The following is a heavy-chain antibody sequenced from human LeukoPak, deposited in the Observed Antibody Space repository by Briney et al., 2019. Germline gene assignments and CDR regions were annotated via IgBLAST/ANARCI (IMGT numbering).Heavy chain of an antibody. Sequence: PGGSLRLSCAASGFIFSSYWMSWVRQAPGKGLEWVANIKQDGSEKYYVDSVKGRFTISRDNAKNSLYLQMNSLRAEDTAVYYCARDSRVSDAFDIWGQGTMVTVSS. D-gene: IGHD3-22*01. CDR3: ARDSRVSDAFDI. J-gene: IGHJ3*02. CDR2: IKQDGSEK. CDR1: GFIFSSYW. V-gene: IGHV3-7*01.